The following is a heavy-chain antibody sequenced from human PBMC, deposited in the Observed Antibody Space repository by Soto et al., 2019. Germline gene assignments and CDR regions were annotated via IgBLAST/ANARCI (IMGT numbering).Heavy chain of an antibody. Sequence: EVQLLESGGGLVQPGGSLRLSCAASGFTFSSYAMSWVRQAPGKGLEWVSAISGSGGSTYYADSVKGRFTISRDNSKNTLYLQMNSLRAEDTAVYYWAKDLVATGARFLYVGFDPWGQGTLVTVSS. CDR1: GFTFSSYA. D-gene: IGHD5-12*01. CDR2: ISGSGGST. J-gene: IGHJ5*02. CDR3: AKDLVATGARFLYVGFDP. V-gene: IGHV3-23*01.